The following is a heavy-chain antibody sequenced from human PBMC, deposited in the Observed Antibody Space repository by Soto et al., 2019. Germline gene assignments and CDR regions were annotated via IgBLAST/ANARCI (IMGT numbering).Heavy chain of an antibody. Sequence: QVQLVQSGAEVKKPGASVKVSCKTSGYSFTKYGVNWVRQAPGQGLQWMGRINPNNGNTDYAQTLQGRLTITTDTSTSTDYMELGSLRSNDTAVYYCAREVRILGRGLDFDIWGPGTMVTVSS. J-gene: IGHJ3*02. D-gene: IGHD3-3*01. CDR3: AREVRILGRGLDFDI. CDR2: INPNNGNT. CDR1: GYSFTKYG. V-gene: IGHV1-18*01.